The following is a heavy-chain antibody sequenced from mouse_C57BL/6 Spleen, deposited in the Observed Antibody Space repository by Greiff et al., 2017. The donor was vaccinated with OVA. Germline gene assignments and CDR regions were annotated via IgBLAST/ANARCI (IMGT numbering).Heavy chain of an antibody. V-gene: IGHV1-55*01. Sequence: QVQLQQPGAELVKPGASVKMSCKASGYTFTSYWITWVKQRPGQGLAWIGDIYPGSGSTNYNEKFKSKATLTVDTSSSTAYMQLSSLTSEDSAVYYCARSPITTVVERAMDYWGQGTSVTVSS. D-gene: IGHD1-1*01. J-gene: IGHJ4*01. CDR2: IYPGSGST. CDR3: ARSPITTVVERAMDY. CDR1: GYTFTSYW.